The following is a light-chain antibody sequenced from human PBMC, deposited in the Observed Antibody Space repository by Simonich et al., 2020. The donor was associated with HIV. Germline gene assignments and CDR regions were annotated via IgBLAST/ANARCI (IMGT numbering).Light chain of an antibody. Sequence: DLVMTQSPLSLPVTPGEPASISCRSCQSLLHSNGYNYLDWYLPKPGQSPQLLIYLGSNRASGVPDMFSGSGSGTDFTLKISRVEAEDVGVYYCMQALQTPRTFGGGTKVEIK. CDR2: LGS. CDR1: QSLLHSNGYNY. J-gene: IGKJ4*01. CDR3: MQALQTPRT. V-gene: IGKV2-28*01.